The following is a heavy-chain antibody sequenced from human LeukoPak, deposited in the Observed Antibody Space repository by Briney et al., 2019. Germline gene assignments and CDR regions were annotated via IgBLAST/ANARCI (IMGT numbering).Heavy chain of an antibody. CDR2: IYWDDDK. D-gene: IGHD2-21*01. CDR3: ARRQPLLKGFDP. CDR1: GFSLSTSGVG. J-gene: IGHJ5*02. Sequence: ESGPTLVKPIETLTLTCTFSGFSLSTSGVGVGWIHQPPGKALEWLALIYWDDDKRYSPSLKNKLNITKDTSKNQVVPTMTNMDPVYTATYYCARRQPLLKGFDPWGQGTLVTVSS. V-gene: IGHV2-5*02.